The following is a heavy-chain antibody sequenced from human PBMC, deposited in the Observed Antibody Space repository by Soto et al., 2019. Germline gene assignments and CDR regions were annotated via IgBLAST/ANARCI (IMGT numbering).Heavy chain of an antibody. V-gene: IGHV3-21*06. D-gene: IGHD3-22*01. J-gene: IGHJ5*02. Sequence: PGGSLRLSCAASGFTFTRYSMNWVRQAPGKGLEWVSSISSTTNYVYYGDSMKGRFTISRDNAKNSLYLEMNSLRAEDTAVYYCARARYYYDSSGYYHWGQGTLVTVSS. CDR2: ISSTTNYV. CDR3: ARARYYYDSSGYYH. CDR1: GFTFTRYS.